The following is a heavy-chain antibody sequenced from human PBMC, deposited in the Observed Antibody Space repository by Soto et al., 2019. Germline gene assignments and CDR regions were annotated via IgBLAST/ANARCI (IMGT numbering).Heavy chain of an antibody. Sequence: QVQLQESGPGLVKPSQTLSLTCTVSGGSISSGGYYWSWIRQHPGKGLEWMGYIYYSWSTHYNPAIKRLVNISLLTTNKLFSLTMSSVTAADTAVYSGARALTTVTVFDTWGQGTQGTVSS. CDR2: IYYSWST. J-gene: IGHJ5*02. D-gene: IGHD4-17*01. CDR1: GGSISSGGYY. CDR3: ARALTTVTVFDT. V-gene: IGHV4-31*01.